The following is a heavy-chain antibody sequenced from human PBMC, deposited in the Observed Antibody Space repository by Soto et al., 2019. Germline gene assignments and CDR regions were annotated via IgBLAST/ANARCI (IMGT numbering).Heavy chain of an antibody. CDR2: IYYSGST. CDR1: GGSISSGGYY. Sequence: QVQLQESGPGLVKPSQTLSLTCTVSGGSISSGGYYWSWIRQHPGKGLEWIGYIYYSGSTYYNPSLESRVTLSIDTYKNQFSLQLSSVIAAGTAVYYCARGDYGDTLYFDYWGQGTLVTLSS. CDR3: ARGDYGDTLYFDY. D-gene: IGHD4-17*01. J-gene: IGHJ4*02. V-gene: IGHV4-31*03.